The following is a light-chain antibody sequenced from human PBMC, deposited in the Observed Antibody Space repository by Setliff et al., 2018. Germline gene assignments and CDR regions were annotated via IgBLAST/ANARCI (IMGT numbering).Light chain of an antibody. Sequence: QSVLAQPPSVSAAPGQKVTISCSGGSSNIGNDYVSWYQHLPGTAPKLLIYDNYKRPPGIPDRFSGSRSGTSATLAITGLQTGDEADYYCATWDIDLSAVVFGGGTKVTVL. V-gene: IGLV1-51*01. J-gene: IGLJ2*01. CDR1: SSNIGNDY. CDR3: ATWDIDLSAVV. CDR2: DNY.